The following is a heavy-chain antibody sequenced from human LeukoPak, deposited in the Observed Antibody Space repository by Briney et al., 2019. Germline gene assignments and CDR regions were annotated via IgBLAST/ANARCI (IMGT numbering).Heavy chain of an antibody. CDR1: GFTFSSYG. V-gene: IGHV3-30*18. D-gene: IGHD3-16*01. Sequence: GGSLRLSCAASGFTFSSYGMHWVRQAPGKGLEWVAVISYDGSNKYYADSVKGRFTISRDNSKNTLYLQMNSLRAEDTAVYYCPKDFVDGGTVVYWGQGTLVTVSS. J-gene: IGHJ4*02. CDR3: PKDFVDGGTVVY. CDR2: ISYDGSNK.